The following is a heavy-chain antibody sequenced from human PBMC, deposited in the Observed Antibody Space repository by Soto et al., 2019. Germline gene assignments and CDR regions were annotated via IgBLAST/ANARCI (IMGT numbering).Heavy chain of an antibody. CDR3: ARDLGYCCSRTCYREWFDP. J-gene: IGHJ5*02. V-gene: IGHV1-18*01. CDR2: VRGDNGHT. D-gene: IGHD2-2*01. Sequence: QVQLVQSGAEVKKPGASVKVSCKASGYTFTTHGISWVRQVPGQGLEWMGWVRGDNGHTNYAQSLQGRVTMTTDTSTNKAYMELRSLRSDDTAVYYCARDLGYCCSRTCYREWFDPWGQGSLVTVSS. CDR1: GYTFTTHG.